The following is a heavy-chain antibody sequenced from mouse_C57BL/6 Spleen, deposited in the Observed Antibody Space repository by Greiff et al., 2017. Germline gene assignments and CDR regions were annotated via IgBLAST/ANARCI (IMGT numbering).Heavy chain of an antibody. V-gene: IGHV5-17*01. D-gene: IGHD1-1*01. CDR1: GFTFSDYG. CDR2: ISSGSSTI. CDR3: ARTTVVAGAMDY. J-gene: IGHJ4*01. Sequence: EVHLVESGGGLVKPGGSLKLSCAASGFTFSDYGMHWVRQAPEKGLEWVAYISSGSSTIYYADTVKGRFTISRDNAKNTLFLQMTSLRSEDTAMYYCARTTVVAGAMDYWGQGTSVTVSS.